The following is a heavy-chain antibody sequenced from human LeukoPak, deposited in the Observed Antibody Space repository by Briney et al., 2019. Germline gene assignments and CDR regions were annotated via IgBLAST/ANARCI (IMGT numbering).Heavy chain of an antibody. CDR1: GFTFGDYA. D-gene: IGHD6-6*01. V-gene: IGHV3-49*04. CDR2: IRSKAYGGTT. J-gene: IGHJ4*02. Sequence: QPGRSLRLSCTASGFTFGDYAMSWVRQAPGKGLEWVGFIRSKAYGGTTEYAASVKGRFTISRDDSKSIAILQMNSLKTEDTAVYYCTRGRGIAARPGGFDYWGQGTLVTVSS. CDR3: TRGRGIAARPGGFDY.